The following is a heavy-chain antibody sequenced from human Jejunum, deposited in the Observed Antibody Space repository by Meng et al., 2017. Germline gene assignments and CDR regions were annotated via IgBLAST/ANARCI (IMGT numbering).Heavy chain of an antibody. V-gene: IGHV6-1*01. J-gene: IGHJ5*02. CDR1: GDIVSSNRAA. Sequence: VPLQQSGPGRVKPPPTPSLPCATSGDIVSSNRAAWNWIRQSPSRGLDWLGRTYYRTKWYSDYAVSVKSRITSNTDTSKNQLSLQLNSVTPEDTAVYYCARDESRLLRSWGQGTLVTVSS. CDR2: TYYRTKWYS. D-gene: IGHD3-22*01. CDR3: ARDESRLLRS.